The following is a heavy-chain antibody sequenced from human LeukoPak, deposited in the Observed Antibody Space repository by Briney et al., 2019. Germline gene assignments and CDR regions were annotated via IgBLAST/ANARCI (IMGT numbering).Heavy chain of an antibody. CDR1: GYTLTSYD. Sequence: GASVKVSCKASGYTLTSYDINWVRQATGQGLEWMGWMNPNSGNTGYAQKFQGRVTMTRNTSISTAYMELSSLRSEDTAVYYCARGTEKYYYDSSGYSTLYYMDVWGKGTTVTVS. CDR2: MNPNSGNT. V-gene: IGHV1-8*01. D-gene: IGHD3-22*01. J-gene: IGHJ6*03. CDR3: ARGTEKYYYDSSGYSTLYYMDV.